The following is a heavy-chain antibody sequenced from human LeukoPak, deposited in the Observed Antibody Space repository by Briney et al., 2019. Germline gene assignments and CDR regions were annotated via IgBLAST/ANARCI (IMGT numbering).Heavy chain of an antibody. CDR1: GFTFSDYA. CDR2: ISGIGGNT. Sequence: PGGSLRLSCAASGFTFSDYAMSWVRQAPGKGLGWVSAISGIGGNTYYADSVQGRFTISRDNSKSTLDLQMNSLRPEDSAVYYCAKDQSRKGEDTTMADYWGQGTLVTVSS. V-gene: IGHV3-23*01. D-gene: IGHD5-18*01. CDR3: AKDQSRKGEDTTMADY. J-gene: IGHJ4*02.